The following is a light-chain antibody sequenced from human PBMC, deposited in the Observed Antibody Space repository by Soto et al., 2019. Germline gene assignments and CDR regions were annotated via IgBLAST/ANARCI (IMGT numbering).Light chain of an antibody. V-gene: IGKV1-39*01. CDR3: QQSYSTPRT. Sequence: DIQMTQSPSSLSASVGDRVTITCRASQSISSSLNWYQQKPGTAPNLLIYAAFSLQSGVPSRFSGSGSGTDFTLTISSLQPEDFATYYCQQSYSTPRTFGQGTKLEIK. CDR2: AAF. J-gene: IGKJ2*01. CDR1: QSISSS.